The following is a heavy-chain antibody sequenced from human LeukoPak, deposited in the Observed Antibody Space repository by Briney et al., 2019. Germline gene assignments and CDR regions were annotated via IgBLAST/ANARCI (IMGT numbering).Heavy chain of an antibody. CDR1: GFTFSSYS. Sequence: GGSLRLSCAASGFTFSSYSMNWVRQAPGKGLEWVSSISSSSSSYIYNADSVKGRFTVSRDNAKNLLYLQMNSLRAEDTAVYYCARPRYPYYRLSGADYYYMDVWGKGTTVTVSS. CDR3: ARPRYPYYRLSGADYYYMDV. J-gene: IGHJ6*03. CDR2: ISSSSSSYI. V-gene: IGHV3-21*06. D-gene: IGHD7-27*01.